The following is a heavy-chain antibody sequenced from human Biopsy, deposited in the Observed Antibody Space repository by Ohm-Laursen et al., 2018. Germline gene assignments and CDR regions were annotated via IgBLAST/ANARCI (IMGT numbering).Heavy chain of an antibody. CDR2: NIPILGTG. Sequence: SVKVSCKVPGGTFSNYGVNWVRQAPGQGLEWLGGNIPILGTGNYAQKIQDRATVAADTCTSTATMELRSLRSDDTAVYYCATKLTGYFHHWGQGTLVIVSS. V-gene: IGHV1-69*06. CDR1: GGTFSNYG. CDR3: ATKLTGYFHH. D-gene: IGHD3-9*01. J-gene: IGHJ1*01.